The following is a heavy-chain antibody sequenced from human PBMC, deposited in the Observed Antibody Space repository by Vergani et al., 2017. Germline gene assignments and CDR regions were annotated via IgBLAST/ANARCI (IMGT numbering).Heavy chain of an antibody. J-gene: IGHJ3*01. CDR3: ARRSGGYYSGGKVHPLRTAFDV. V-gene: IGHV4-61*02. D-gene: IGHD2-15*01. CDR1: GGSISAGYYF. Sequence: QVQLQASGPGRVKPSQTLSLTCTMSGGSISAGYYFWSWIRQPAGKGLEWLGHISASGNASHSPSLKTRVSMSVDTSKNLFSLTVTSVTAADTAIYFGARRSGGYYSGGKVHPLRTAFDVWGHGTVVTVSS. CDR2: ISASGNA.